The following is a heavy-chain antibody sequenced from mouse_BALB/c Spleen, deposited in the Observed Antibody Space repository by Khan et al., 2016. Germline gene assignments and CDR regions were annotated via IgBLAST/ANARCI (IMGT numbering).Heavy chain of an antibody. J-gene: IGHJ3*01. CDR1: GFSLTSYG. D-gene: IGHD2-4*01. V-gene: IGHV2-9*02. CDR2: IWAGGST. CDR3: ASPYDYDGFAY. Sequence: QVQLKESGPGLVAPSQSLSITCTASGFSLTSYGVHWVRQPPGKGLEWLGVIWAGGSTNYNSALMSRLSISKDNSKSQVFLKMNSLQTDDTAMYXCASPYDYDGFAYWGQGTLVTVSA.